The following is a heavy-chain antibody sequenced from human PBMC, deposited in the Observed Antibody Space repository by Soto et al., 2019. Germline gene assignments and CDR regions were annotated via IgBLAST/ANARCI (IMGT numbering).Heavy chain of an antibody. Sequence: SGPTLVNPTQTLTLTCTFSGFSLSTSGVGVGWIRQPPGKALEWLALIYWNDDKRYSPSLKSRLTITKDTSKNQVVLTMTNMDPVDTATYYRAPTGWSYALGYYYGMDVWGQGTTVTVSS. D-gene: IGHD1-26*01. V-gene: IGHV2-5*01. CDR1: GFSLSTSGVG. CDR3: APTGWSYALGYYYGMDV. CDR2: IYWNDDK. J-gene: IGHJ6*02.